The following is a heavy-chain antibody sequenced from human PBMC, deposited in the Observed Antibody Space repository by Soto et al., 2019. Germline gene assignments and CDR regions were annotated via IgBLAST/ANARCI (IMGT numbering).Heavy chain of an antibody. CDR2: MNPNSGNT. D-gene: IGHD6-13*01. Sequence: ASVKVSCKASGYTFTNYDINWVRHATGQGLEWMGWMNPNSGNTGYAQKFQGRVTMTRDTSTSTAYMELRSLRSDDTAVYYCALKYSSSWYASPNDAFDIWGQGTMVTVSS. CDR1: GYTFTNYD. V-gene: IGHV1-8*01. CDR3: ALKYSSSWYASPNDAFDI. J-gene: IGHJ3*02.